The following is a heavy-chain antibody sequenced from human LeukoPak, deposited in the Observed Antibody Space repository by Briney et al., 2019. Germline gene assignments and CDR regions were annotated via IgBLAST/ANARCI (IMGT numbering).Heavy chain of an antibody. V-gene: IGHV4-34*01. CDR2: INHSGST. D-gene: IGHD2-15*01. J-gene: IGHJ4*02. CDR3: ARARMLGYCSGGSCWPFDY. Sequence: SETLSLTCAVYGGSFSGYYWSWIRQPPGKGLEWIGEINHSGSTNYNPSLKRRVTISVDTSKNQFSLKLSSVTAADTAVYYCARARMLGYCSGGSCWPFDYWGQGTLVTVSS. CDR1: GGSFSGYY.